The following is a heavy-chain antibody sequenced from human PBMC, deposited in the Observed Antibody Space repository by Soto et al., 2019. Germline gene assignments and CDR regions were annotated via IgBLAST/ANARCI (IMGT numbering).Heavy chain of an antibody. CDR2: IYYSGST. V-gene: IGHV4-30-4*01. D-gene: IGHD1-26*01. Sequence: SETLSLTCTVSGGSISSGDYYWSWIRQPPGKGLEWIGYIYYSGSTYYNPSLKSRVTISVDTSKSQFSLKLSSVAAADTAVYYCAREPTDNWFDPWGQGTLVTVSS. J-gene: IGHJ5*02. CDR1: GGSISSGDYY. CDR3: AREPTDNWFDP.